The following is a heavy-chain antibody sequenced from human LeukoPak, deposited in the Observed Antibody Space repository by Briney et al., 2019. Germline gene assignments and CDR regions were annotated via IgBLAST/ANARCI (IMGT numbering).Heavy chain of an antibody. CDR1: GGTFSSYA. V-gene: IGHV1-2*06. CDR3: ARATPGIAVANY. D-gene: IGHD6-19*01. J-gene: IGHJ4*02. Sequence: EASVKVSCKASGGTFSSYAIGWVRQAPGQGLEWMGRINPNSGGTNYAQKFQGRVTMTRDTSISTAYMELSRLRSDDTAVYYCARATPGIAVANYWGQGTLVTVSS. CDR2: INPNSGGT.